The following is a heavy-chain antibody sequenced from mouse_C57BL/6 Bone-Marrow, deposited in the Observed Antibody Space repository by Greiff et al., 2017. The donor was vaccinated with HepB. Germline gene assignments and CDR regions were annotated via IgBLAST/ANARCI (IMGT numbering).Heavy chain of an antibody. CDR1: GYSIPSGYY. Sequence: VQLQESGPGLVKPSQSLSITCSVTGYSIPSGYYWNWIRQFPGNKLEWMGYLSYDGSNNYNPSLNNRISITRDTSKNQFFLKLNSVTTEDTATYYCARVAHYYAMDYWGQGTSVTVSS. CDR2: LSYDGSN. D-gene: IGHD6-1*01. V-gene: IGHV3-6*01. J-gene: IGHJ4*01. CDR3: ARVAHYYAMDY.